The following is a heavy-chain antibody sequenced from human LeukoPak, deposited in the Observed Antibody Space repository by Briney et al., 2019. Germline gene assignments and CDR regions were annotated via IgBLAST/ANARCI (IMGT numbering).Heavy chain of an antibody. CDR2: IYYSGST. CDR1: GVSISSYY. J-gene: IGHJ4*02. Sequence: SETLSLTCTVSGVSISSYYWSWIRQPPGKGLEWFGYIYYSGSTNYNPSLKSRVTISVDTSKNQFSLKLSSVAAADTAVYYCARDYYDSSGYFIDYWGQGTLVTVSS. D-gene: IGHD3-22*01. V-gene: IGHV4-59*01. CDR3: ARDYYDSSGYFIDY.